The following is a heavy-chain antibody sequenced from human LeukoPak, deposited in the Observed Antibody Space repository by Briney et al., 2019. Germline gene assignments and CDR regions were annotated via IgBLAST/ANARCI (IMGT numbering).Heavy chain of an antibody. J-gene: IGHJ4*02. CDR3: AKDWTLGGYSY. V-gene: IGHV3-23*01. CDR2: ISTDAGET. Sequence: GGSLRLFCAASGFTFSNSGMSWVRQAPGKGLEWVSAISTDAGETHYADSVKGRFTISRDNSKNTVSLQMSSLRAEDTALYYCAKDWTLGGYSYWGQGTLVTVSS. CDR1: GFTFSNSG. D-gene: IGHD3-22*01.